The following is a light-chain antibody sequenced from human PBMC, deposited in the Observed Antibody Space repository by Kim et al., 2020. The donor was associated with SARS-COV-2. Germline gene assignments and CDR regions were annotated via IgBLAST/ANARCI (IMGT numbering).Light chain of an antibody. Sequence: SPGERAPPSCRTSQSVSDILAWYQQKPGQAPRLLIYGASNRATGIPARFSGSGSGTEFTLTISSLQSEDFAVYYCQQYNNWPPITFGQGTRLEIK. CDR2: GAS. CDR1: QSVSDI. CDR3: QQYNNWPPIT. V-gene: IGKV3-15*01. J-gene: IGKJ5*01.